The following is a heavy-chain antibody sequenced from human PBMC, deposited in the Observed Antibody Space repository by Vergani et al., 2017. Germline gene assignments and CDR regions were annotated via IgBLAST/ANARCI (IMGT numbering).Heavy chain of an antibody. CDR1: GFTVSSNY. Sequence: EVQLVESGGGLVQPGGSLRLSCAASGFTVSSNYMSWVRQAPGKGLEWVSVIYSGGSTYYADSVKGRFTISRHNSKNTLYLQMNSLRAEDTAVYYCARDRDSSSWYYYGMDVWGQGTTVTVSS. CDR2: IYSGGST. J-gene: IGHJ6*02. D-gene: IGHD6-13*01. CDR3: ARDRDSSSWYYYGMDV. V-gene: IGHV3-53*04.